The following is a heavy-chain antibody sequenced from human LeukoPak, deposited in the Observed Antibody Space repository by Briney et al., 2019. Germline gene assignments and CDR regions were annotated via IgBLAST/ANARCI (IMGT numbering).Heavy chain of an antibody. CDR3: ATLGDGSSDIDY. J-gene: IGHJ4*02. V-gene: IGHV1-46*01. CDR1: GYTFTGYY. Sequence: ASVKVSCKASGYTFTGYYMHWVRQAPGQGLEWMGIISPSGGSTDYAQKFKGRVTMTRDTSTTTVYMDLSSLTSEDTAVYYCATLGDGSSDIDYWGQGTLVTVSS. D-gene: IGHD6-13*01. CDR2: ISPSGGST.